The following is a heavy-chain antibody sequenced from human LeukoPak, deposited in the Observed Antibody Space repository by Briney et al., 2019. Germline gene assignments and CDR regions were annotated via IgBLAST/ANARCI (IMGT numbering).Heavy chain of an antibody. Sequence: GGSLRLSCAASGFTFSSYWMHWVRQAPGKGLVWVSRINSDGSTTTYADSVKGRFTISRDNAKNTLYVQMHSVRAEDMAVYYCAREGYSYGIYYSDYWGQGTLVTVSS. D-gene: IGHD5-18*01. V-gene: IGHV3-74*03. J-gene: IGHJ4*02. CDR2: INSDGSTT. CDR1: GFTFSSYW. CDR3: AREGYSYGIYYSDY.